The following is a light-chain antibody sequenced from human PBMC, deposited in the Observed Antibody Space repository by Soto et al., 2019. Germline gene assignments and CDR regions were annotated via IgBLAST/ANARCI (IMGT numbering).Light chain of an antibody. J-gene: IGKJ2*01. CDR2: AAS. CDR1: QGISSY. Sequence: AIRMTQSPSSLSASTGDRVTITCRASQGISSYLAWYQQKPGKAPKLLIYAASTLQSGVPSRFSGSGSGTEFTLTISCLQSEDFATYYCQQYYSYPMYTFGQGTKLEIK. CDR3: QQYYSYPMYT. V-gene: IGKV1-8*01.